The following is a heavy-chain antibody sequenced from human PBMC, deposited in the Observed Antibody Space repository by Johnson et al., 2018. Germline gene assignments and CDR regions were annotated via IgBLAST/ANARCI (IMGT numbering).Heavy chain of an antibody. CDR2: IRSKVYGGTT. CDR3: SRFDIRALGVGELSADAFDI. V-gene: IGHV3-49*03. Sequence: VQLQESGGGLVQPGRSLRLSCTASGFIFGDYAMNWFRQAPGKGLEWVGFIRSKVYGGTTEYAASVKGRFTISRDDSKSIAYLQMNSLKTEDTAVYYCSRFDIRALGVGELSADAFDIWGQGTMVTVSS. D-gene: IGHD3-10*01. J-gene: IGHJ3*02. CDR1: GFIFGDYA.